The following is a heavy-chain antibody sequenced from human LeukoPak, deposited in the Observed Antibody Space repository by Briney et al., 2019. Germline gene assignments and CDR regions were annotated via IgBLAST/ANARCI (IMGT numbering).Heavy chain of an antibody. CDR2: IIPIFGTA. CDR1: GGTFSSYA. D-gene: IGHD1-14*01. Sequence: SVKVSCKASGGTFSSYAISWVRRAPGQGLEWMGGIIPIFGTANYAQKFQGRVTMTTDTSTSTAYTELRSLRSDDTAVYYCAREGIYMDVWGKGTTVTVSS. J-gene: IGHJ6*03. V-gene: IGHV1-69*05. CDR3: AREGIYMDV.